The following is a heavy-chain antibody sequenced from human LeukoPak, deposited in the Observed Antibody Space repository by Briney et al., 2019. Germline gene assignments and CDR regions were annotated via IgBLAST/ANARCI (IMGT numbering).Heavy chain of an antibody. CDR3: ARHAPGYYDN. J-gene: IGHJ4*02. Sequence: KPSETLSLTCTVPGGSINNYYWSWIRQPPGEGLEWIGYIYYSGSTSYNPSLKSRVNISVDTSKNQFSLKLSSVTDADTAVYYCARHAPGYYDNWGQGTLVTVSS. V-gene: IGHV4-59*08. CDR2: IYYSGST. CDR1: GGSINNYY.